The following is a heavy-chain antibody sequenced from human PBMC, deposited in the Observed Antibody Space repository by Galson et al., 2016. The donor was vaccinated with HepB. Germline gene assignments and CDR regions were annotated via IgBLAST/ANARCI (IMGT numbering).Heavy chain of an antibody. Sequence: SLRLSCAASGFVFSNFGLSWVRQAPGKGLEWVASISTRRTTYYSDSVQGRFTISRDNSNNTLYLQMNGRRAEDTAVYYCAKERLVRRIFDHGGQGTLSTVSS. CDR1: GFVFSNFG. J-gene: IGHJ4*02. D-gene: IGHD1-1*01. V-gene: IGHV3-23*01. CDR3: AKERLVRRIFDH. CDR2: ISTRRTT.